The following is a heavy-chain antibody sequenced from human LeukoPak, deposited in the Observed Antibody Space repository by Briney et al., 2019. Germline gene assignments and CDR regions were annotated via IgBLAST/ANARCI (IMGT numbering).Heavy chain of an antibody. CDR1: GGSISSYY. CDR3: ARDNIDSYGPYFDY. CDR2: IYYSGST. D-gene: IGHD5-18*01. J-gene: IGHJ4*02. V-gene: IGHV4-59*01. Sequence: SETLSLTXTVSGGSISSYYWSWIRQPPGKGLEWIGYIYYSGSTNYNPSLKSRVTISVDTCKNQFFLKLSSVTAADTAVYYCARDNIDSYGPYFDYWGQGTLVTVSS.